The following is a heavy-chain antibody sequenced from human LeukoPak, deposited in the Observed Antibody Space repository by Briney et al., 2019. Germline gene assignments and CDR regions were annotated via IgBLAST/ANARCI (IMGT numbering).Heavy chain of an antibody. CDR1: GGSITSYY. CDR2: IYYSGST. V-gene: IGHV4-59*08. D-gene: IGHD5-24*01. CDR3: ALAGVEMPTNTPNTFDY. J-gene: IGHJ4*02. Sequence: SETLSPTCTVSGGSITSYYWSWIRQPPGKGLEWIGYIYYSGSTNYNASLKSRVTISVDTSKNQFSLKLRSVTPADPAVYYCALAGVEMPTNTPNTFDYWGQGTLVTVSS.